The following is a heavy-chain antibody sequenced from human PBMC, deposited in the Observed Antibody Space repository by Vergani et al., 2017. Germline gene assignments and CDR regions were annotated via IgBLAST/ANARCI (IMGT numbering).Heavy chain of an antibody. D-gene: IGHD6-6*01. V-gene: IGHV1-2*02. CDR3: AREYSSSSVGYYYYYMDV. J-gene: IGHJ6*03. CDR2: INPNSGGT. CDR1: GYTFTGYY. Sequence: QVQLVQSGAEVKKPGASVKVSCKASGYTFTGYYMHWVRQAPGQGLEWMGWINPNSGGTNYAQKFQGRVTMTRDTSISTAYMELSRLRSDDTAVYYCAREYSSSSVGYYYYYMDVWGKGTTVTVSS.